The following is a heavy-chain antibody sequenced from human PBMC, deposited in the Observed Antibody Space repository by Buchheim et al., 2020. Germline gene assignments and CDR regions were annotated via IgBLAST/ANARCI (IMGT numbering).Heavy chain of an antibody. CDR3: ARADNKNGMGY. Sequence: QVHLVESGGGVVHPGRSLRLSCVVSGFTFSSYGMHWVRQAPGKGLEWVALISYDGDTKYYVDSVKGRFTISRDNSKDTLYLQMNSLRAEDTAVYYCARADNKNGMGYWGQGTL. D-gene: IGHD1-14*01. CDR1: GFTFSSYG. CDR2: ISYDGDTK. V-gene: IGHV3-30*03. J-gene: IGHJ4*02.